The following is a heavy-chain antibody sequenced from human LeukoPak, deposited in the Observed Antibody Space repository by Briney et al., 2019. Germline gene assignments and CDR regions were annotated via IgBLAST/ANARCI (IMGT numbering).Heavy chain of an antibody. D-gene: IGHD3/OR15-3a*01. CDR1: GFTFSSYN. CDR2: ISSSSSYI. V-gene: IGHV3-21*01. Sequence: GGSLRLSCAASGFTFSSYNMNWVRQAPGKGLEWVSSISSSSSYIYYADSAKGRFTISRDNAKNSLYLQMNSLRAEDTAVYYCARDIQRTGLDWGQGTLVTVSS. CDR3: ARDIQRTGLD. J-gene: IGHJ4*02.